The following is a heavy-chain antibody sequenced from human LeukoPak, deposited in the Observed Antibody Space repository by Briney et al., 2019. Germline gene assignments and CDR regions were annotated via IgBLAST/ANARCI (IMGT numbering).Heavy chain of an antibody. CDR2: ISASNGNT. Sequence: ASVKVSCKASGYTFTRYGISWVRQAPGQGLQWLGWISASNGNTNYAQKFRDRVTMSTDTATGTAYLDVRSLTSDDTAVYYCARDHSNWNYAPDFWGQGTLVIVSS. D-gene: IGHD1-7*01. V-gene: IGHV1-18*01. CDR3: ARDHSNWNYAPDF. J-gene: IGHJ4*02. CDR1: GYTFTRYG.